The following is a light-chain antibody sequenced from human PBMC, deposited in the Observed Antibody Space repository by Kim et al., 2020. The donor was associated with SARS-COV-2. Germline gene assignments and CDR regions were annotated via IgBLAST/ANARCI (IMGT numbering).Light chain of an antibody. V-gene: IGKV1-9*01. CDR1: QGISSY. Sequence: ASGGDRVTINCRASQGISSYLAWFQQKSGKAPNLLIYAASTLQSGVPSRFSGSGSGTEFTLTISSLQPEDFATYYCQQLKSYPITFGQGTRLEIK. CDR3: QQLKSYPIT. J-gene: IGKJ5*01. CDR2: AAS.